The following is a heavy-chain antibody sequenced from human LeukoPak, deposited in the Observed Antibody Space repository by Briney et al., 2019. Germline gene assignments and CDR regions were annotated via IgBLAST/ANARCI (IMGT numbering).Heavy chain of an antibody. CDR2: IYSGGST. V-gene: IGHV3-66*01. Sequence: GGSLRLSCAASGFTVSSNYMSWVRQAPGKGLEWVSVIYSGGSTYYADSVKGRFTISRDNSKNTLYLQMNSLRTEDTAVYYCARTVYYGGPFDYWGQGTLVTVSS. CDR1: GFTVSSNY. CDR3: ARTVYYGGPFDY. D-gene: IGHD3-10*01. J-gene: IGHJ4*02.